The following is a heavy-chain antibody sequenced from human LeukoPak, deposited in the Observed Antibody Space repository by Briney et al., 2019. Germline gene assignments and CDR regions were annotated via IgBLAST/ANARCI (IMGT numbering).Heavy chain of an antibody. V-gene: IGHV4-39*07. CDR2: INHSGST. Sequence: SETLSLTCTVSGGSISSSSYNWGCLRQPPGKGLVWIGEINHSGSTNYNPVLKSRVTIPVDTSKNQFSLMLSPVTAADTAVYYCARKSGIVATIRSLTEWDHWGQGTLVTVSS. CDR1: GGSISSSSYN. D-gene: IGHD5-12*01. J-gene: IGHJ4*02. CDR3: ARKSGIVATIRSLTEWDH.